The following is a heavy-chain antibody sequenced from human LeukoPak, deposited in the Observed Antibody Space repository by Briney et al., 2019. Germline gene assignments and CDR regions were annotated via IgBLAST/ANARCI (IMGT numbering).Heavy chain of an antibody. CDR2: TWYDGSNK. D-gene: IGHD3-3*01. CDR1: GFTFSSYG. J-gene: IGHJ4*02. Sequence: GRSLRLSCAASGFTFSSYGMHWVRQAPGKGLEWVAVTWYDGSNKYYADSVEGRFTISRDNSKDTLDLQMNSLRAEDTAVYYCARDRSYDFWSGYSTPDYWGQGTLVTVSS. CDR3: ARDRSYDFWSGYSTPDY. V-gene: IGHV3-33*01.